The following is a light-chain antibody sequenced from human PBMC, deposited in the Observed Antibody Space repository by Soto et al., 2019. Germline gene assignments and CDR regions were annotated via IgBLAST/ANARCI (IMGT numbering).Light chain of an antibody. CDR3: QQYNSYSLT. CDR2: AAS. V-gene: IGKV1D-16*01. J-gene: IGKJ4*01. Sequence: DIQMTQSKASLSASVGDRITITCRASKCISSWLAWNQQKPEKAPKSLIYAASSLQSGVPSRFSGSRSGTNFTLTISNLQPEDIATYYCQQYNSYSLTFGGGTKVAIK. CDR1: KCISSW.